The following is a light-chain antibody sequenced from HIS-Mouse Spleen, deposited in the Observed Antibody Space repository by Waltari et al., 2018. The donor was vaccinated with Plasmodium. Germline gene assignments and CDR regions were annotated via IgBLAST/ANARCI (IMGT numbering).Light chain of an antibody. J-gene: IGKJ1*01. V-gene: IGKV1-5*03. Sequence: DIQMTQSPSTLSASVGDRVTITCRASQSICSWLAWSQQKPGKAPKLLIYKASSLESGVPSRFSGSGAGTEFTLTISSLQPDDFATYYCQQYNSYSWTFGQGTKVEIK. CDR2: KAS. CDR3: QQYNSYSWT. CDR1: QSICSW.